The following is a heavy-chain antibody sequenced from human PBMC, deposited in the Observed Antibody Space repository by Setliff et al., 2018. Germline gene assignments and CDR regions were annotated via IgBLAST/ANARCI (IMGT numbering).Heavy chain of an antibody. V-gene: IGHV5-51*01. CDR3: ARQAVAGSDAFDI. D-gene: IGHD6-19*01. J-gene: IGHJ3*02. CDR2: IYPGDSDT. Sequence: GESLRISCKGSGYSFTSYWIGWVRQMPGKGLEWMGIIYPGDSDTRYSPSFQGQVTISADKSISTAYLQWSSLKASDTAMYYCARQAVAGSDAFDIWGQGTMVTVSS. CDR1: GYSFTSYW.